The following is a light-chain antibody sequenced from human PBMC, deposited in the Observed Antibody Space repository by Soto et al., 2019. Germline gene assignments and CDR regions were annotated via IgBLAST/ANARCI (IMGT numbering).Light chain of an antibody. Sequence: DFQMTQSPSTLSASVGDKVTLTCRASRSIDNWLAWYQQKPGKAPKLLISKASSLESGVPSRFSGSGSGTEFTLTISSLQPDDFATYYCQQYNSYSRTFGQGTKVEIK. J-gene: IGKJ1*01. CDR2: KAS. CDR3: QQYNSYSRT. V-gene: IGKV1-5*03. CDR1: RSIDNW.